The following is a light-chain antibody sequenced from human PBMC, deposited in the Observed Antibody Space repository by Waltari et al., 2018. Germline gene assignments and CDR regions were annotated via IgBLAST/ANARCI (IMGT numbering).Light chain of an antibody. CDR3: AAWDDSLSALV. CDR2: SNN. Sequence: QSVLTQPPSASGTPGQRVTISCSGSSSNIGSNTVNWYQQPPGPAPKLRIFSNNQRPSGVPDRFSGSKSGTSASLAISGLQSEDEADYYCAAWDDSLSALVFGGGTQLTVL. V-gene: IGLV1-44*01. CDR1: SSNIGSNT. J-gene: IGLJ2*01.